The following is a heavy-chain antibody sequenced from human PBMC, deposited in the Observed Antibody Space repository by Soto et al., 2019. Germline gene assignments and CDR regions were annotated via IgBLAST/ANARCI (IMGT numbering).Heavy chain of an antibody. D-gene: IGHD3-3*01. CDR3: ARRDTSGFLRYFDN. V-gene: IGHV1-69*06. CDR1: GVTLSSFINYP. Sequence: SVKVSCKASGVTLSSFINYPINWVRQAPGQGLEWMGGIVPNVGTVNYAQKFQGRVTITADKSTGTAYMELSSLRSEDTALYYCARRDTSGFLRYFDNWGQGTLVTVSS. J-gene: IGHJ4*02. CDR2: IVPNVGTV.